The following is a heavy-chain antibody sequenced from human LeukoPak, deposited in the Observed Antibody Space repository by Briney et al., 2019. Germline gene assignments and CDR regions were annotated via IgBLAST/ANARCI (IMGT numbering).Heavy chain of an antibody. V-gene: IGHV3-33*01. J-gene: IGHJ4*02. Sequence: PGGSLRLSCAASGFTFSSYGMHWVRQAPGKGLEWVAVIWYDGSNKYYADSVKGRFTISRDNSKNTLYLQMNRLRAEDTAVYYCARDLSSGSYYFDYWGQGTLVTVSA. CDR3: ARDLSSGSYYFDY. CDR1: GFTFSSYG. D-gene: IGHD6-19*01. CDR2: IWYDGSNK.